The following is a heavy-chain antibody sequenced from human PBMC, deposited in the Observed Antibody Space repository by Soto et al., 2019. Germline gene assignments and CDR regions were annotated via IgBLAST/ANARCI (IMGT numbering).Heavy chain of an antibody. CDR1: GGSFSGYY. D-gene: IGHD1-7*01. CDR3: ARTVGGRGTGMFVYYYYYMDV. Sequence: SETLSLTCAVYGGSFSGYYWSWIRQPPGKGLEWIGEINHSGSTNYNPSLKSRVTISVDTSKNQFSLKLSSVTAADTAVYYCARTVGGRGTGMFVYYYYYMDVWGKGTTVTVSS. J-gene: IGHJ6*03. V-gene: IGHV4-34*01. CDR2: INHSGST.